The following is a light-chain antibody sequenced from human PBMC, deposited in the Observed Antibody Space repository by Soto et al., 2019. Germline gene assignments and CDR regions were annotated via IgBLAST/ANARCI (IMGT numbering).Light chain of an antibody. J-gene: IGKJ5*01. CDR2: DAS. CDR3: PQRSNWPPSIT. Sequence: EIVLTQSPATLSLSPGERATLSCRASQSVSSYLDWYQQKPGQAPRLLIYDASNRATGIPARFSGSGYGTDFTLNISSLEPEDFAVYYCPQRSNWPPSITFGQGTLLEIK. V-gene: IGKV3-11*01. CDR1: QSVSSY.